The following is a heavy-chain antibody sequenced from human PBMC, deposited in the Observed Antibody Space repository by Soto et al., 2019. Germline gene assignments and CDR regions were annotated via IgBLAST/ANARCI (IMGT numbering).Heavy chain of an antibody. D-gene: IGHD6-19*01. J-gene: IGHJ4*02. CDR3: ATSRASIAVAGGTEYSFDY. CDR2: VNPNSGGT. V-gene: IGHV1-2*04. CDR1: GYTFTGYY. Sequence: ASVKVSCKASGYTFTGYYMHWVRQAPGQGLEWMGWVNPNSGGTNYTQKFQGWVTMARDTSISTAYMELSRLRSDDTAVYYCATSRASIAVAGGTEYSFDYWGQGTLVTVSS.